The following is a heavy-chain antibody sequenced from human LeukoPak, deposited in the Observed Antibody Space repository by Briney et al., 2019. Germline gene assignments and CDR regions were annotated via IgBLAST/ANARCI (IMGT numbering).Heavy chain of an antibody. CDR3: AIDQPVAGVSNFDS. Sequence: ASVTVSCTASGYTFTRYAMNWLRQAPGQGLEWMGWINPNTGNPTYAQAFTGRFVFSLDTSVSTAYLQISSLNTEDTAVYYCAIDQPVAGVSNFDSWGQGTLVTVSS. CDR1: GYTFTRYA. D-gene: IGHD6-19*01. V-gene: IGHV7-4-1*02. CDR2: INPNTGNP. J-gene: IGHJ4*02.